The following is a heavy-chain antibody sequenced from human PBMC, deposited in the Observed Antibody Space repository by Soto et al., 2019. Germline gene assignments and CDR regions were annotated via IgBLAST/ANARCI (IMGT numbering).Heavy chain of an antibody. CDR3: ARESAGSHKNNWFDP. CDR2: IHDSGST. V-gene: IGHV4-59*01. D-gene: IGHD3-10*01. CDR1: GASITTYY. J-gene: IGHJ5*02. Sequence: QVQLQESGPGLVKPSETLSLTCTVSGASITTYYWSWVRQPPGKGLEWIGYIHDSGSTYYNPSLKIRVPLSLDTSRNQLFLQLNSVTAADTAMYYCARESAGSHKNNWFDPWGQGTLVTVSS.